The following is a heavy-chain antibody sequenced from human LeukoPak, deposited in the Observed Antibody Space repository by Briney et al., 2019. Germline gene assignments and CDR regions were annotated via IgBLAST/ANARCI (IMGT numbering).Heavy chain of an antibody. Sequence: SETLSLTCTVSGGSISSSSYYWGWIRQPPGKGLEWIGSIYYSGSTYYNPSLKSRVTISVDTPKNQFSLKLSSVTAADTAVYYCARHIVVVPAAMGWFDPWGQGTLVTVSS. D-gene: IGHD2-2*01. V-gene: IGHV4-39*01. CDR3: ARHIVVVPAAMGWFDP. J-gene: IGHJ5*02. CDR1: GGSISSSSYY. CDR2: IYYSGST.